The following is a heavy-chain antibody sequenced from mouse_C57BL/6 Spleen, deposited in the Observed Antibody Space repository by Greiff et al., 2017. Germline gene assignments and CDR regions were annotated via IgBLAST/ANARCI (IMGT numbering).Heavy chain of an antibody. CDR3: TRAGYYGSSDWYFDV. CDR2: IDPETGGT. CDR1: GYTFTDYE. V-gene: IGHV1-15*01. Sequence: QVQLKESGAELVRPGSSVTLSCKASGYTFTDYEMHWVKQTPVHGLEWIGAIDPETGGTAYNQKFKGKAILTADKSSSTAYMELRSLTSEDSAVYYCTRAGYYGSSDWYFDVWGTGTTVTVSS. D-gene: IGHD1-1*01. J-gene: IGHJ1*03.